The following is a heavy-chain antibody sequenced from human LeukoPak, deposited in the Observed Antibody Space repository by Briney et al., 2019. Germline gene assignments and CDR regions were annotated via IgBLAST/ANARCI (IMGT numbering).Heavy chain of an antibody. J-gene: IGHJ4*02. CDR3: AKDRSNSWPLDY. Sequence: GRSLRLSCAASGFTFSSYGMDWVRQAPGKGLEWVAVISYDGSNKYYADSVKGRFTISRDNSKNTLYLQMNSPRAEDTAVYYCAKDRSNSWPLDYWGQGTLVTVSS. CDR1: GFTFSSYG. D-gene: IGHD6-13*01. CDR2: ISYDGSNK. V-gene: IGHV3-30*18.